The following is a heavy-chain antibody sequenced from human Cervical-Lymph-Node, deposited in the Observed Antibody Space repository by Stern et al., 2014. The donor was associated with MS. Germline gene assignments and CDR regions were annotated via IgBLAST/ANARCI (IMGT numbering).Heavy chain of an antibody. CDR2: IIPIFGTA. CDR1: GVTFSSYA. V-gene: IGHV1-69*01. CDR3: ARAGVGATIDYYYGMDV. Sequence: QVQLVQSGAEVKKPGSSVKVSCKASGVTFSSYAISWVRQAPGQGLERLGGIIPIFGTANYAPKFQGRVTITADESTRTAYMELSSLRSEDTAVYYCARAGVGATIDYYYGMDVWGQGTTVTVSS. D-gene: IGHD1-26*01. J-gene: IGHJ6*02.